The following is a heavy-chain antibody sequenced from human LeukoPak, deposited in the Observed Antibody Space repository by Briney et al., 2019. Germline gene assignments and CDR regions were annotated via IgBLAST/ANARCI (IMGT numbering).Heavy chain of an antibody. Sequence: GGSLRLSCAASGFTFSSYDMSWVRQAPGKGLEWVSGINKSGGGTYYADSVKGRFTMSRDNSKNTLFLQMNSLRAEATAVYYCAKVTWSSSGSDYWGQGPLVTVSS. J-gene: IGHJ4*02. CDR1: GFTFSSYD. CDR2: INKSGGGT. D-gene: IGHD6-19*01. V-gene: IGHV3-23*01. CDR3: AKVTWSSSGSDY.